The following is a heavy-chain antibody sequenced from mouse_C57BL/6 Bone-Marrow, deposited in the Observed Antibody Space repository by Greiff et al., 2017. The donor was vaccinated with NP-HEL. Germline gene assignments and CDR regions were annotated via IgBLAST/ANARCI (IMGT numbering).Heavy chain of an antibody. CDR2: ISSGGSYT. CDR1: VFSFRSYC. V-gene: IGHV5-6*01. D-gene: IGHD6-2*01. CDR3: ARQGESLYAY. Sequence: VKLLESVGAFFTPGASLTLSCAASVFSFRSYCMSFFRPTPYTLLSWVATISSGGSYTYYPDSVKGRFTISRDNAKNTLYLQMSSLKSEDTAMYYCARQGESLYAYWGQGTLVTVSA. J-gene: IGHJ3*01.